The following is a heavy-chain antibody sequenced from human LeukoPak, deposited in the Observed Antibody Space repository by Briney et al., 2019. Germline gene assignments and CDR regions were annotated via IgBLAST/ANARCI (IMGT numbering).Heavy chain of an antibody. J-gene: IGHJ4*02. V-gene: IGHV1-8*01. CDR3: ARGPLWGAVTGTDY. CDR1: GYTFTSYD. Sequence: ASVTVSCKASGYTFTSYDINWVRQATGQGLEWMGWMNPNSGNTGYAQKFQGRVTMTRNTSISTAYMELSSLRSEDTAVYYCARGPLWGAVTGTDYWGQGTLVTVSS. CDR2: MNPNSGNT. D-gene: IGHD6-19*01.